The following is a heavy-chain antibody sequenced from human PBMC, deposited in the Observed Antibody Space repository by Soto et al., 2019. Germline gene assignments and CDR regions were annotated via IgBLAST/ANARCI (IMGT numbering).Heavy chain of an antibody. CDR2: IHYSGNT. V-gene: IGHV4-30-4*01. CDR3: ALEIVHDFWSAYYDY. Sequence: QVQLQEWGPGLVKPSQTLSLTCTVSGGSISSGDYYWTWIRQPPGKGLEWIGYIHYSGNTFNNPAVKSGVTLSVDTSEKQFSLKLSSVTAADTAVYYCALEIVHDFWSAYYDYWGQGTLVTVSS. CDR1: GGSISSGDYY. D-gene: IGHD3-3*01. J-gene: IGHJ4*02.